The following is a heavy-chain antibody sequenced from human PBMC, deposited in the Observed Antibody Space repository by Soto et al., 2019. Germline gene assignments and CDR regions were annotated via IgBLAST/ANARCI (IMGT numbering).Heavy chain of an antibody. CDR1: GYTFTGYY. CDR2: INPNSGGT. J-gene: IGHJ6*02. CDR3: ARAQESSSWHYYYGMDV. D-gene: IGHD6-13*01. Sequence: GASVKVSCKASGYTFTGYYMHWVRQAPGQGLEWMGWINPNSGGTNYAQKFQGWVTMTRDTSISTAYMELSRLRSDDTAVYYCARAQESSSWHYYYGMDVWGQGTTVTVSS. V-gene: IGHV1-2*04.